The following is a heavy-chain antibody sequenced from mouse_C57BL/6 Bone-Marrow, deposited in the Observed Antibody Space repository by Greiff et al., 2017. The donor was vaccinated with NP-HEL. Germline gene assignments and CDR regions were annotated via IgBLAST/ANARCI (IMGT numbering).Heavy chain of an antibody. CDR1: GFTFRSYG. D-gene: IGHD1-1*01. J-gene: IGHJ3*01. V-gene: IGHV5-6*01. Sequence: EVKLVESGGDLVKPGGSLKLSCAASGFTFRSYGMSWVRQTPDKRLEWVATISSGGSYTYYPDSVKGRFTIPRDNAKNTLYLPMSRLKSEDTAMDYCARHGHYYGCSPWFAYWGQGTLVTVSA. CDR3: ARHGHYYGCSPWFAY. CDR2: ISSGGSYT.